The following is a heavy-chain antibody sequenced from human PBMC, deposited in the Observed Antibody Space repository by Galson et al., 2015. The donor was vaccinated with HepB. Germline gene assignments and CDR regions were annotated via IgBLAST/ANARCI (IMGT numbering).Heavy chain of an antibody. D-gene: IGHD1-26*01. CDR1: GFTFSSYG. Sequence: SLRLSCAASGFTFSSYGMHWVRQAPGKGLEWVAVIWYDGSNKYYADSVKGRFTISRDNSKNTLYLQMNSLRAEDTAVYYCASLWELNHDAFDIWGQGTMVTVSS. J-gene: IGHJ3*02. CDR3: ASLWELNHDAFDI. CDR2: IWYDGSNK. V-gene: IGHV3-33*01.